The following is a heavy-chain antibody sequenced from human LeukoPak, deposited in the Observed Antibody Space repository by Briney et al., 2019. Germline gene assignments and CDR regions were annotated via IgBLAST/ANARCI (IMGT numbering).Heavy chain of an antibody. CDR1: GFTFSNYA. V-gene: IGHV3-30*04. D-gene: IGHD3-10*01. CDR3: ARDGLLWFGEMDV. J-gene: IGHJ6*04. Sequence: GGSLRLSCAASGFTFSNYAMHWVRQAPGKGLEWVAVISYDGSNKYSADSVKGRFTISRDNAKNSLYLQMNSLRAEDTAVYYCARDGLLWFGEMDVWGKGTTVTISS. CDR2: ISYDGSNK.